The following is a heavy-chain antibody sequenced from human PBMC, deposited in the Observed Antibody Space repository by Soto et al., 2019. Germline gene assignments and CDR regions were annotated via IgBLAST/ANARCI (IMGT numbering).Heavy chain of an antibody. V-gene: IGHV3-30-3*01. D-gene: IGHD2-8*01. Sequence: PGGSLRLSCAASGFTFSSYAMHWVRQAPGKGLEWVAVISYDGSNKCYADSVKGRFTIARDNPKNTLYLQMNSLRAEDTAVYYCARDLDIVLMVYGIPHGLDVWGQGTTVTVSS. CDR2: ISYDGSNK. CDR1: GFTFSSYA. CDR3: ARDLDIVLMVYGIPHGLDV. J-gene: IGHJ6*02.